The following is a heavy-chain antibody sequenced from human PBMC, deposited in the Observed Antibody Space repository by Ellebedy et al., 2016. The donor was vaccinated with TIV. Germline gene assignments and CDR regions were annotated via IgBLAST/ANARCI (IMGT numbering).Heavy chain of an antibody. D-gene: IGHD3-10*01. V-gene: IGHV3-66*01. CDR2: IYSGGST. CDR1: GITVRNNY. J-gene: IGHJ4*01. CDR3: ARETPSQSGTYYSAFDF. Sequence: GGSLRLSCAASGITVRNNYMAWVRQAPGKGLEWVSVIYSGGSTYYADSVEDRFSISRDNSKNTLYLQLNSLRAEDTAVYYCARETPSQSGTYYSAFDFWGHGTLVTVSS.